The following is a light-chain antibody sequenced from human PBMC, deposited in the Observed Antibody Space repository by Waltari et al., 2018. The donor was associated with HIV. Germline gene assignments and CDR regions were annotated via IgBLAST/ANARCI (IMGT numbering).Light chain of an antibody. Sequence: DIQMTQSPSSLSASVGDRVTITCRASQSISTYLNWYQQKPGKAPKLLIYAASSLQSGVPSRFSGSGSGTDFTLTISSLQPEDFATYYCQQSYRTPLFGPGTKVAIK. CDR3: QQSYRTPL. J-gene: IGKJ3*01. CDR1: QSISTY. V-gene: IGKV1-39*01. CDR2: AAS.